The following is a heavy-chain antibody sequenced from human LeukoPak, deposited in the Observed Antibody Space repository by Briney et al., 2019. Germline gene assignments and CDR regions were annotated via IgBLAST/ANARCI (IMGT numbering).Heavy chain of an antibody. CDR3: AKEYGYSYGRYFDY. CDR1: GFTFSSYG. Sequence: PGGTLRLSCAASGFTFSSYGMSWVRQAPGKGLEWVSAISGSGGSTYYADSVKGRFTISRDNSKNTLYLQMNSLRAEDTAVYYCAKEYGYSYGRYFDYWGQGTLVTVSS. V-gene: IGHV3-23*01. D-gene: IGHD5-18*01. CDR2: ISGSGGST. J-gene: IGHJ4*02.